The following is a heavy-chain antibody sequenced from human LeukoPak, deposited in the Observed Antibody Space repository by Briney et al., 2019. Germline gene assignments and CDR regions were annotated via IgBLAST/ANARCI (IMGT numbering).Heavy chain of an antibody. CDR2: ISGSGGST. D-gene: IGHD3-3*01. CDR3: AKVPYYDFWSGPDY. Sequence: GGSLRLSCAASGFTFSSYAMSWVRQAPGMGLEWVSAISGSGGSTYYADSVKGRFTISRDNSKNTLYLQMNSLRAEDTAVYYCAKVPYYDFWSGPDYWGQGTLVTVSS. CDR1: GFTFSSYA. V-gene: IGHV3-23*01. J-gene: IGHJ4*02.